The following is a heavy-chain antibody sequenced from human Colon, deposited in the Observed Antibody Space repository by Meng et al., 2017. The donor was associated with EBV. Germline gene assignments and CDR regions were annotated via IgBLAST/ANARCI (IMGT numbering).Heavy chain of an antibody. CDR3: ARFTRDLPAFDI. J-gene: IGHJ3*02. Sequence: VQLVAAGGGLVKRGGSLRLPCAASGFTFSDYYMNWIRQAPGKGLEWVSDISSSGSTIYYADSVKGRFTFSRDNAKNSLYLQMNSLRAEDTAVYYRARFTRDLPAFDIWGQGTVVTVSS. V-gene: IGHV3-11*01. D-gene: IGHD3-16*01. CDR2: ISSSGSTI. CDR1: GFTFSDYY.